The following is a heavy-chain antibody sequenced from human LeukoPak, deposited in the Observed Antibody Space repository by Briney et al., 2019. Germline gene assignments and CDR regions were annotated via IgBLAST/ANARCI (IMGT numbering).Heavy chain of an antibody. J-gene: IGHJ4*02. D-gene: IGHD5-12*01. V-gene: IGHV3-33*01. CDR1: GFTFSTYA. CDR2: VWYDGGET. CDR3: ARAPVATPSEFDY. Sequence: GGSLRLSCAASGFTFSTYAMHWVRQAPGKGLEWVAVVWYDGGETYSADSVKGRITISRDDSKNTLSLHMNSLRAEDTAVYYCARAPVATPSEFDYWGQGTLVTVSS.